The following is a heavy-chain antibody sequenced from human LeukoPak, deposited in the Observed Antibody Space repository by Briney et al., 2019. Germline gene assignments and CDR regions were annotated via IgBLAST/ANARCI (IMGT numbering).Heavy chain of an antibody. CDR3: ARGRGGYSSSRGYFDY. CDR1: GGSFSGYY. CDR2: INHSGST. J-gene: IGHJ4*02. V-gene: IGHV4-34*01. D-gene: IGHD6-6*01. Sequence: SETLSLTCAVYGGSFSGYYWSWIRQPPGKGLEWIGEINHSGSTNYNPSLKSRVTISVDTSKNQFSLKLSSVAGADTAVYYCARGRGGYSSSRGYFDYWGQGTLVTVSS.